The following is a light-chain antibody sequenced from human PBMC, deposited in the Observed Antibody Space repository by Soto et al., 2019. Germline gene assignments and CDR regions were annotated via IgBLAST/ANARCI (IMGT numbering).Light chain of an antibody. CDR3: CTDVGTYKV. Sequence: QSVLTQPRSVSGSPGQSVTISCTGPSGYIGDYVSWYQQHPGKAPKLMIYHVSQRPSGVPDRFSGSKSDNAASLSISGLQTDDEADYYCCTDVGTYKVFATGTKVTAL. CDR2: HVS. CDR1: SGYIGDY. V-gene: IGLV2-11*01. J-gene: IGLJ1*01.